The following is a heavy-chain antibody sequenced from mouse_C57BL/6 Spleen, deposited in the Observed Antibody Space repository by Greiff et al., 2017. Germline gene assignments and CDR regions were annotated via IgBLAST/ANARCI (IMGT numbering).Heavy chain of an antibody. CDR1: GYTFTNYW. CDR3: ARGGYDGSGYAMDY. Sequence: VQLQQSGAELVRPGTSVKMSCKASGYTFTNYWIGWAKQRPGHGLEWIGDIYPGGGYTNYNEKFKGKATLTADKSSSTAYMQFSSLTSEDSAISYCARGGYDGSGYAMDYWGQGTSVTVSS. CDR2: IYPGGGYT. V-gene: IGHV1-63*01. D-gene: IGHD1-1*01. J-gene: IGHJ4*01.